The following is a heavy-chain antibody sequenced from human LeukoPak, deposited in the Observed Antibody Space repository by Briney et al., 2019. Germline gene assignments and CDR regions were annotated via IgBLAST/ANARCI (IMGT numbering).Heavy chain of an antibody. Sequence: SSQTLSLTCAVSGGSVSSGAYSWSWIRQPPGKGLEWIGFIHYSGSTNYNPSLKSRVTISVDTSKNQFSLKLSSVTAADTAVYYCARLWDYYGSGSVDYWGQGTLVTVSS. CDR3: ARLWDYYGSGSVDY. V-gene: IGHV4-30-4*07. D-gene: IGHD3-10*01. J-gene: IGHJ4*02. CDR2: IHYSGST. CDR1: GGSVSSGAYS.